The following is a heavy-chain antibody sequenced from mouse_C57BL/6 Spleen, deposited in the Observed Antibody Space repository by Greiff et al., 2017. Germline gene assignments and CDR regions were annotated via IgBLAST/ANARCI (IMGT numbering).Heavy chain of an antibody. Sequence: EVQRVESGGDLVKPGGSLKLSCAASGFTFSSYGMSWVRQTPDKRLEWVATISSGGSYTYYPDSVKGRFTISRDNAKNTLYLQMSSLKSEDTAMYYCARQDETENYFDYWGQGTTLTVSS. J-gene: IGHJ2*01. CDR1: GFTFSSYG. V-gene: IGHV5-6*01. CDR3: ARQDETENYFDY. CDR2: ISSGGSYT.